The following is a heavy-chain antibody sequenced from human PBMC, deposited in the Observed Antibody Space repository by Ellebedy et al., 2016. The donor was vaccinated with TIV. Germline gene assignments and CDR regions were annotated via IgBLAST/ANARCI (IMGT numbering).Heavy chain of an antibody. D-gene: IGHD6-13*01. J-gene: IGHJ5*02. CDR3: ARAGNRSGWYEFEP. Sequence: AASVKVSCKAPGYTFTNHAISWFRQAPGQGLEWMGWISAYNGNTNYAQKIQGRVTMTTDTSTSTAYMELRSLRSDDTAVYFCARAGNRSGWYEFEPWGQGTLVTVPS. V-gene: IGHV1-18*01. CDR1: GYTFTNHA. CDR2: ISAYNGNT.